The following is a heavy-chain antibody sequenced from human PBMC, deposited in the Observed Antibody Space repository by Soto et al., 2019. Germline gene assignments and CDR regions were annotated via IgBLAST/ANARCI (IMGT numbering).Heavy chain of an antibody. Sequence: GGSLRLSCAASGFTCSSYWMHWVRQAPGKGLVWVSRINSDGSSTSYADSVKGRFTISRDNAKNTLYLQMNSLRAEDTAVYYCARLRWDLYFDYWGQGTLVTVSS. D-gene: IGHD4-17*01. CDR2: INSDGSST. CDR1: GFTCSSYW. CDR3: ARLRWDLYFDY. V-gene: IGHV3-74*01. J-gene: IGHJ4*02.